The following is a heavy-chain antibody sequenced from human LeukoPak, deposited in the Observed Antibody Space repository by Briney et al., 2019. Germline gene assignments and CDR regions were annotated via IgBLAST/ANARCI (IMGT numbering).Heavy chain of an antibody. Sequence: SETLSLTCTVSGGSISSHYWSWIRQPPGKGLEWIGYIYYSGSTNYNPSLKSRVTISVDTSKNQFSLKLSSVTAADTAVYYCARDPDGHGPTYFDYWGQGTLVTVSS. CDR2: IYYSGST. V-gene: IGHV4-59*11. J-gene: IGHJ4*02. CDR1: GGSISSHY. D-gene: IGHD5-24*01. CDR3: ARDPDGHGPTYFDY.